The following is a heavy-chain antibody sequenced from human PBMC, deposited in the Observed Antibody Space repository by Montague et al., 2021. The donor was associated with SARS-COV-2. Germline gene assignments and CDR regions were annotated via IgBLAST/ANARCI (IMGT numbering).Heavy chain of an antibody. CDR2: LYYSGST. CDR1: GGSTNYYY. J-gene: IGHJ6*02. CDR3: ARVARSCTNGVCQTYYYYGLDV. D-gene: IGHD2-8*01. V-gene: IGHV4-59*01. Sequence: SETLSLTCIVSGGSTNYYYWSWIRQSPGKGLEWIGYLYYSGSTNYNPSLKGRVTMSIDRSKNLFSLKLRSVTAADTAVYYCARVARSCTNGVCQTYYYYGLDVWGPGTTVAVSS.